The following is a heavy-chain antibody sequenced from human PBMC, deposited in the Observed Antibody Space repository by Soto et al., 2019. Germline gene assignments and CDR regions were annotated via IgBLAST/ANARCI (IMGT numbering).Heavy chain of an antibody. D-gene: IGHD3-3*01. Sequence: SETLSLTCTVSGGSISPFYWSWIRQPPGKGLEYIGYISYRGDTNYNPSLKSRVILSVDTSRNQFSLRLSSVTAADTAVYYCARDVGLHYDTGYFDFWSGKNNWFDPWGQGTLVTVSS. CDR1: GGSISPFY. CDR3: ARDVGLHYDTGYFDFWSGKNNWFDP. J-gene: IGHJ5*02. V-gene: IGHV4-59*01. CDR2: ISYRGDT.